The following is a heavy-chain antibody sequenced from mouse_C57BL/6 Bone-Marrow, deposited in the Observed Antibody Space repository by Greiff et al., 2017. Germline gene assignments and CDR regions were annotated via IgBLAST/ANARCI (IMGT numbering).Heavy chain of an antibody. J-gene: IGHJ3*01. CDR1: GYTFTSYW. CDR2: IHPNSGST. Sequence: QVQLQQPGAELVKPGASVKLSCKASGYTFTSYWMHWVKQRPGQGLEWIGMIHPNSGSTNYNEKFKSKATLTVDKSSSTAYMQLSSLTSEDSAVYYCARSYGYGPWFAYWGQGTLVTVSA. CDR3: ARSYGYGPWFAY. V-gene: IGHV1-64*01. D-gene: IGHD2-2*01.